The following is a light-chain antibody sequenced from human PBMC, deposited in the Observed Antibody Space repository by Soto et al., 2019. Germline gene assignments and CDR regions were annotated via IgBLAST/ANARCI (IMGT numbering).Light chain of an antibody. V-gene: IGLV1-40*01. CDR2: ANI. CDR1: TSDIGSSYD. J-gene: IGLJ2*01. CDR3: QRYDNSLSGCV. Sequence: QSVLTQPPSVSGAPGQGVTISCTGSTSDIGSSYDVLWYQQVPGLDPKLLIYANINRPSWVPDRLSGSKSGTSASLAITGLQAEDEADDYCQRYDNSLSGCVFGVGTKLTV.